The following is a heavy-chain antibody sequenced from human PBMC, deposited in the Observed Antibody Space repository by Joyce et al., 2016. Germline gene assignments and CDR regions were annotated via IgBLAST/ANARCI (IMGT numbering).Heavy chain of an antibody. Sequence: QVQLVESGGCVVQPGRSLRLSCAASGFTFSSYGMHWVRQAPGKGLGWVGVISYDGSNKYYADSVKGRFTISRDNSKNTLYLQMNSLRAEDTAVYYCAKDLFCSTTSCYGRGDYWGQGTLVTVSS. CDR3: AKDLFCSTTSCYGRGDY. CDR1: GFTFSSYG. J-gene: IGHJ4*02. D-gene: IGHD2-2*01. V-gene: IGHV3-30*18. CDR2: ISYDGSNK.